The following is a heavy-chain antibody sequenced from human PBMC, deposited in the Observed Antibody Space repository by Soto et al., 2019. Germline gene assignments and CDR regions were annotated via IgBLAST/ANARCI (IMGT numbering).Heavy chain of an antibody. CDR2: IIPIFGTA. CDR1: RGTFSSYA. V-gene: IGHV1-69*13. J-gene: IGHJ4*02. CDR3: ARATPYYDILTGLDY. D-gene: IGHD3-9*01. Sequence: ASVKVSCKASRGTFSSYAISWVRQAPGQGLEWMGGIIPIFGTANYAQKFQGRVTITADESTSTAYMELSSLRSEDTAVYYCARATPYYDILTGLDYWGQGTLVTVSS.